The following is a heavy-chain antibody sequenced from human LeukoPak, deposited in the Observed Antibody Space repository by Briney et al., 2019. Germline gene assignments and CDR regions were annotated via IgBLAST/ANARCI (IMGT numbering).Heavy chain of an antibody. V-gene: IGHV4-38-2*02. Sequence: SETLSLTCTVSGGSISSYYWGWIRQSPGKGLEWIGSIYHSGSTYYNPSLKSRVTISVDTSKNHFSLKVSSVTAADTAVYYCAAIQGSFDYWGQGTLVIVSS. J-gene: IGHJ4*02. CDR3: AAIQGSFDY. CDR2: IYHSGST. D-gene: IGHD2-15*01. CDR1: GGSISSYY.